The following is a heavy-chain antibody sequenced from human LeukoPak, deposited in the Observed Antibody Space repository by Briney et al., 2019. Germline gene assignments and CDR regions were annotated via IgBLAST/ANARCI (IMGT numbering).Heavy chain of an antibody. CDR3: ARGRFCSSTSCYPGYYYYMDV. J-gene: IGHJ6*03. V-gene: IGHV4-39*07. Sequence: PSETLSLTCTVSGGSITNDNYYWAWIRQPPGKGLEWIGSIYYSGTTYDNPTLKSRVTISVDTSKNQFSLKLSSVTAADTAVYYCARGRFCSSTSCYPGYYYYMDVWGKGTTVTVSS. CDR2: IYYSGTT. CDR1: GGSITNDNYY. D-gene: IGHD2-2*01.